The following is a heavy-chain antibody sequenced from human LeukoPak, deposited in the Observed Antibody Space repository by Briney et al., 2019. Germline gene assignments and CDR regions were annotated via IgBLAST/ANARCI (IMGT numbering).Heavy chain of an antibody. CDR2: INGDGRST. J-gene: IGHJ4*02. V-gene: IGHV3-74*01. Sequence: GSLRLHCSGSGFTFSRFWMHLVRPAPGKGLVWVSRINGDGRSTSYADSVQGRFSISRDNAKNTVYLQMNSLRAEDTAVYYCSRDAFGVDRSPFWGQGTLVTVSS. CDR1: GFTFSRFW. CDR3: SRDAFGVDRSPF. D-gene: IGHD3-3*01.